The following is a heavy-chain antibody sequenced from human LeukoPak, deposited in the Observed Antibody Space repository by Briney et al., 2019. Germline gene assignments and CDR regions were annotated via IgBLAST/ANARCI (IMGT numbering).Heavy chain of an antibody. V-gene: IGHV3-21*01. CDR1: GFTFSSYS. CDR3: AKTSIVVVPAAIPH. J-gene: IGHJ4*02. CDR2: ISSSSSYI. Sequence: GGSLRLSCAASGFTFSSYSMNWVRQAPGKGLEWVSSISSSSSYIYYADSVKGRFTISRDNAKNSLYLQMNSLRAEDTAVYYCAKTSIVVVPAAIPHWGQGTLVTVSS. D-gene: IGHD2-2*01.